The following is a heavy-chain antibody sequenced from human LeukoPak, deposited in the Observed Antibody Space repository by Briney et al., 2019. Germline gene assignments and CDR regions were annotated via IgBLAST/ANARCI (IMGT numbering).Heavy chain of an antibody. J-gene: IGHJ4*02. CDR2: IYTSGST. V-gene: IGHV4-61*02. D-gene: IGHD2-2*01. Sequence: SETLFLTCTVSGGSISSGSYYWSWIRQPSGKGLEWIGRIYTSGSTNYNPSLKSRVTISVDTSKNQFSLKLSSVTAADTAVYYCARWGKGILPAATIDYWGQGTLVTVSS. CDR1: GGSISSGSYY. CDR3: ARWGKGILPAATIDY.